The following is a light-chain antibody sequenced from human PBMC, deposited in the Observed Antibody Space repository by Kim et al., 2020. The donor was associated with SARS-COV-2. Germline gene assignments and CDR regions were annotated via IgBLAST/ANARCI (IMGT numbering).Light chain of an antibody. CDR1: QGIGSY. J-gene: IGKJ1*01. CDR3: QKYNSASWT. CDR2: AAS. Sequence: ASVVDRIIFTCRARQGIGSYLAWYQQKPGKLPTLLIYAASALQSGVPFRFSGSGSGTDFTLTINSLQPEDVATYFCQKYNSASWTFGQGTKVDIK. V-gene: IGKV1-27*01.